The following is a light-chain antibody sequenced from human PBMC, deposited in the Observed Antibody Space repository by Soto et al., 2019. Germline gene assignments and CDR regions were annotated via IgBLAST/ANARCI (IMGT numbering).Light chain of an antibody. Sequence: EIVMTQSPATLSVSPGERVTLSCGASQSISINLAWYQQKPGQAPRLLIYGANTRATGVAARFSGSGSGTEFTLTISSLQSEDFAVYYCQQYNNWPRTFGQGTKVQI. CDR2: GAN. CDR3: QQYNNWPRT. V-gene: IGKV3-15*01. J-gene: IGKJ1*01. CDR1: QSISIN.